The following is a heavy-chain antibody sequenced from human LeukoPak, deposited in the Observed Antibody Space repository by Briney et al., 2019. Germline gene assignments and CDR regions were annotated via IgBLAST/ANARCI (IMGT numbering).Heavy chain of an antibody. CDR3: ARLWAGSSSDNLDC. D-gene: IGHD6-6*01. CDR1: GFTLSRHL. CDR2: IHTDGSNT. Sequence: GGSLRLSRAASGFTLSRHLMHRVCQAPGKGLVWVSRIHTDGSNTGYADSVKGRFTISRDNAKNTLYLQMNSLRAEDTAVYYCARLWAGSSSDNLDCWGQGTLVTVAS. J-gene: IGHJ4*02. V-gene: IGHV3-74*01.